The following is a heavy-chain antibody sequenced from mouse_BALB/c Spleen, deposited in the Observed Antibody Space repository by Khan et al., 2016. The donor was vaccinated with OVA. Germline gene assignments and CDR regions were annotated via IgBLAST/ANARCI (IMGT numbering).Heavy chain of an antibody. CDR2: INPDSSTI. V-gene: IGHV4-1*02. CDR3: ARPYRYDGRAWFAY. CDR1: GFDFSRYW. Sequence: EVQLVETGGGLVQPGGSLKLSCAASGFDFSRYWMSWVRQAPGKGLEWIGEINPDSSTINYTPSLKDKFIISRDNAKNTLYLQMSKVRSEDTALYYCARPYRYDGRAWFAYWGQGTLVTVSA. J-gene: IGHJ3*01. D-gene: IGHD2-14*01.